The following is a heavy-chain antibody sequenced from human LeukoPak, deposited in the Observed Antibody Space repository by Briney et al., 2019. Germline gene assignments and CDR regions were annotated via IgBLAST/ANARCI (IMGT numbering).Heavy chain of an antibody. CDR2: IYYSGST. J-gene: IGHJ6*03. CDR1: GGSISSSSYY. V-gene: IGHV4-39*01. CDR3: ARPHEDDIRDYYYMDV. D-gene: IGHD3-9*01. Sequence: KSSETLSLTCTVSGGSISSSSYYWGWIRQPPGKGLEWIGSIYYSGSTYYNPSLKSRVTISVDTSKNQFSLKLSSVTAADTAVYYCARPHEDDIRDYYYMDVWGKGTTVTVSS.